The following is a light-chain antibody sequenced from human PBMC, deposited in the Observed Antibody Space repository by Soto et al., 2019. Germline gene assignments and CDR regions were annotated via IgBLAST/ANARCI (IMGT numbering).Light chain of an antibody. Sequence: DIQMTQSPSSLSASVGDRVTITCRASQGISNYLAWYQQKPGKVPKLLIYAASTLQSGVPSRFSGSGSGTDFTLTISSLQPEDVPTYYCQKYNRALGFTFGPGTKVDIK. V-gene: IGKV1-27*01. CDR2: AAS. CDR1: QGISNY. CDR3: QKYNRALGFT. J-gene: IGKJ3*01.